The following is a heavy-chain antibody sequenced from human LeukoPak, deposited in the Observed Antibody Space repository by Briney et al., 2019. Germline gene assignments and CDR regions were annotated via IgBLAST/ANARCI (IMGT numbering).Heavy chain of an antibody. D-gene: IGHD6-13*01. V-gene: IGHV3-23*01. J-gene: IGHJ6*03. CDR2: IGGSGGST. Sequence: GGSLRLSCAASGFTFSIYAMNWVRQAPGKGLEWVSVIGGSGGSTYYADSVKGRFTISRDNSKNTLYLQMNSLRAEDTAVYYCAKGGRAAGTSYYMDVWGKGTTVTISS. CDR1: GFTFSIYA. CDR3: AKGGRAAGTSYYMDV.